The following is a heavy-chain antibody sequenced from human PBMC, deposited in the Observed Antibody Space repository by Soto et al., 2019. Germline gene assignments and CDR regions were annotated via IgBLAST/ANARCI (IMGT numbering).Heavy chain of an antibody. CDR3: ASRDPGTSVDY. CDR2: IYQTGST. V-gene: IGHV4-4*03. D-gene: IGHD1-7*01. CDR1: GGSCTSNNW. J-gene: IGHJ4*02. Sequence: PEALSLTCAVSGGSCTSNNWRTWVRQPPGQGQEWIGEIYQTGSTNYNPSPNSRVTISLDKSETQFSLKVTSLTAADTAVYYCASRDPGTSVDYWGQGTLVTVSS.